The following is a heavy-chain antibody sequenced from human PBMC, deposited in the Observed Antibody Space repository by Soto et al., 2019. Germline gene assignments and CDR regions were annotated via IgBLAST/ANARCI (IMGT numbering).Heavy chain of an antibody. CDR2: IYYSGST. D-gene: IGHD5-12*01. J-gene: IGHJ4*02. CDR3: ARGGYSGYGAY. V-gene: IGHV4-31*03. CDR1: GGSISSGSYY. Sequence: QVQLQESGPGLVKPSQTLSLICTVSGGSISSGSYYWSWIRQHPGKGLEWVGYIYYSGSTYYNPTLKSRVTISVDTTKNQFSLNLSSVTAADTVVYYCARGGYSGYGAYWGQGTLVTVSS.